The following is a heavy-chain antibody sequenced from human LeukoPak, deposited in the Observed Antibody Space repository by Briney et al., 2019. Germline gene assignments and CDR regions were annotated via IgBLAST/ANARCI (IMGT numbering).Heavy chain of an antibody. J-gene: IGHJ4*02. Sequence: GASVKVSYKASGYTFTSYDINWVRQATGQGLEWMGWMNPNSGNTGYAQKFQGRVTMTRNTSISTAYMELSSLRAEDTAVYYCAKWGDSCSGGSCYPSHVDYWGQGTLVTVSS. V-gene: IGHV1-8*01. D-gene: IGHD2-15*01. CDR2: MNPNSGNT. CDR1: GYTFTSYD. CDR3: AKWGDSCSGGSCYPSHVDY.